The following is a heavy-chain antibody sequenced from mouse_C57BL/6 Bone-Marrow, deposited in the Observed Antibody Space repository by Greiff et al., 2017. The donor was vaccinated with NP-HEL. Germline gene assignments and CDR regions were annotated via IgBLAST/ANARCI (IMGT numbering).Heavy chain of an antibody. CDR2: INPNNGGT. CDR1: GYTFTDYN. CDR3: ARLADDGYYHYFDY. D-gene: IGHD2-3*01. V-gene: IGHV1-18*01. Sequence: EVQLQQSGPELVKPGASVKIPCKASGYTFTDYNMDWVKQSHGKSLEWIGDINPNNGGTIYNQKFKGKATLTVDKSSSTAYMELRSLTSEDTAVYYCARLADDGYYHYFDYWGQGTTLTVSS. J-gene: IGHJ2*01.